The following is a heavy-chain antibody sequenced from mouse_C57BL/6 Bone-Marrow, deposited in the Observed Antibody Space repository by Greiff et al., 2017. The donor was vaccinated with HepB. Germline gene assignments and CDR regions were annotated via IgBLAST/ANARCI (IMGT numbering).Heavy chain of an antibody. J-gene: IGHJ3*01. CDR1: GFSFTSYG. Sequence: QVQLKESGPGLVQPSQSLSITCTVSGFSFTSYGVHWVRQSPGKGLEWLGVIWSGGSTDYNAAFISRLSISKDNSKSQVFFKMNSLQADDTAIYYCARNPIYDGYYVFAYWGQGTLVTVSA. CDR3: ARNPIYDGYYVFAY. D-gene: IGHD2-3*01. CDR2: IWSGGST. V-gene: IGHV2-2*01.